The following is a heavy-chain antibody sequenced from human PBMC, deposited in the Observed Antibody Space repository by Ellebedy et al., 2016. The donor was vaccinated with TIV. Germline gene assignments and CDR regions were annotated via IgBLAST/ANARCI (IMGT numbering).Heavy chain of an antibody. CDR2: INKDGSAK. CDR3: ASPPGVVAL. J-gene: IGHJ4*02. Sequence: PGGSLRLSCAGSGFTFSFYWMSWVRQAPGKGPEWVANINKDGSAKFYVASVKGRFTISRDNAKNSLYLQMNSLRAEDTAVYYCASPPGVVALWGQGTLVTVSS. V-gene: IGHV3-7*03. CDR1: GFTFSFYW. D-gene: IGHD3-10*01.